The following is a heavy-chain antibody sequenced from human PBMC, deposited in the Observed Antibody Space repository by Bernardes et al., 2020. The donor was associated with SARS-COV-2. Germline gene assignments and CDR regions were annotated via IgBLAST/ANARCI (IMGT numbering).Heavy chain of an antibody. J-gene: IGHJ5*02. V-gene: IGHV3-7*01. CDR2: IKQDGSEK. CDR1: GFTFSSYW. D-gene: IGHD6-13*01. Sequence: GGSLRLSCAASGFTFSSYWMSWVRQAPGKGLEWVANIKQDGSEKYYVDSVKGRFTISRDNAKNSLYLQMNSLRAEDTAVYYCARELAAAVGWFDPWGQGTLVTVSS. CDR3: ARELAAAVGWFDP.